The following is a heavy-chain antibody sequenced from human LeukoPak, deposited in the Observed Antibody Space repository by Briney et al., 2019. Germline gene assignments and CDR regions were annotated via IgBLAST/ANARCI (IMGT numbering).Heavy chain of an antibody. CDR2: IHSSGST. J-gene: IGHJ3*02. Sequence: PSETLSLTCTVSGGSISSSRYYWTWIRQHPGKGLEWIGSIHSSGSTDYNPSPKSRVIISRDTSRNHLSLRLSSVTAADAAVYYCARDVSGWGYAFDIWGQGTMVTVSS. CDR1: GGSISSSRYY. D-gene: IGHD6-25*01. V-gene: IGHV4-31*03. CDR3: ARDVSGWGYAFDI.